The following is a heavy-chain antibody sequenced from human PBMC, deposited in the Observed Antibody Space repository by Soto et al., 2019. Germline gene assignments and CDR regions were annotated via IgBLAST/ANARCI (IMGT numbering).Heavy chain of an antibody. CDR2: FDPEDGET. CDR1: GYTLTELS. V-gene: IGHV1-24*01. J-gene: IGHJ5*02. Sequence: ASVKVSCKVSGYTLTELSMHWVRQAPGKGLGWMGGFDPEDGETIYAQKFQGRVTMTEDTSTDTAYMELSSLRSEDTAVYYCATYYYGSGSLYWFDPWGQGTLVTVSS. CDR3: ATYYYGSGSLYWFDP. D-gene: IGHD3-10*01.